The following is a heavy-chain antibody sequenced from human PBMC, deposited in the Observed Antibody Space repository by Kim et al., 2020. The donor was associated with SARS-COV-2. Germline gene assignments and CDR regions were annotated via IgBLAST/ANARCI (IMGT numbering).Heavy chain of an antibody. Sequence: ASVKVSCKASGYTFTSYGISWVRQAPGQGLEWMGWISAYNGNTNYAQKLQGRVTMTTDTSTSTAYMELRSLRSDDTAVYYCARIVPNTMVRGVIGGWFDPWGQGTLVTVSS. J-gene: IGHJ5*02. D-gene: IGHD3-10*01. CDR1: GYTFTSYG. CDR3: ARIVPNTMVRGVIGGWFDP. V-gene: IGHV1-18*01. CDR2: ISAYNGNT.